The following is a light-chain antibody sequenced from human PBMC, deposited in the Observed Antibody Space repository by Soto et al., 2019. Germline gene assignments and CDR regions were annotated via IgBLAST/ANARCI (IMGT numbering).Light chain of an antibody. CDR1: SSNIGAGYD. J-gene: IGLJ1*01. V-gene: IGLV1-40*01. CDR2: GNN. Sequence: QTVLTQPTSVSWAPGQRVTISRTGNSSNIGAGYDVHWYQQLPGTAPKILIYGNNNRPSGVPDRFSVSKSGTSASLAITGLQAEDEADYYCQSYDSSPGAHYVFGTGTKVTVL. CDR3: QSYDSSPGAHYV.